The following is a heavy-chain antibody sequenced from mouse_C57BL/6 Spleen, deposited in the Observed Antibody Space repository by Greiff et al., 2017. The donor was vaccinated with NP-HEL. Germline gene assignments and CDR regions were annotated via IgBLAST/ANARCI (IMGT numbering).Heavy chain of an antibody. D-gene: IGHD2-14*01. CDR1: GYTFPSYW. CDR2: IHPTSGST. Sequence: QVQLQQPGAELVKPGASVKLSCKASGYTFPSYWLHWMMQRPGPGLEWIGMIHPTSGSTNYNEKLQSTATLTVAKSSSTAYMQLSSLTSEDSAVYYCAREVRSPVAYWGQGTLVTVAA. CDR3: AREVRSPVAY. V-gene: IGHV1-64*01. J-gene: IGHJ3*01.